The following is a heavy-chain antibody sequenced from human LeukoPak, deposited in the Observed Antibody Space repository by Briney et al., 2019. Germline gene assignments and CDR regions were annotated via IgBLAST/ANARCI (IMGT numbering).Heavy chain of an antibody. D-gene: IGHD3-10*01. V-gene: IGHV4-34*01. CDR2: INHSGST. Sequence: KTSETLSLTCAVYGGSFSGYYWSWIRQPPGKGLEWSGEINHSGSTNYNPSLKSRVTISVDTSKNQFSLKLSSVTAADTAVYYCARDMGTYYYGSGSYYNGPARWYMDVWGKGTTVTVSS. CDR3: ARDMGTYYYGSGSYYNGPARWYMDV. J-gene: IGHJ6*03. CDR1: GGSFSGYY.